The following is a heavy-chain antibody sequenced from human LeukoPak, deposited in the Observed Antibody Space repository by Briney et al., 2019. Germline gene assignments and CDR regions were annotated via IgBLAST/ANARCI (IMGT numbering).Heavy chain of an antibody. Sequence: GGSLRLSCAASGFTFDDYGLSWVRQAPGKGLEWVSAISGSGGSTYYADSVKGRFTISRDNSKNTLYLQMNSLRAEDTAVYYCAKVAAAGTQPIDYWGQGTLVTVSS. D-gene: IGHD6-13*01. CDR1: GFTFDDYG. CDR3: AKVAAAGTQPIDY. V-gene: IGHV3-23*01. J-gene: IGHJ4*02. CDR2: ISGSGGST.